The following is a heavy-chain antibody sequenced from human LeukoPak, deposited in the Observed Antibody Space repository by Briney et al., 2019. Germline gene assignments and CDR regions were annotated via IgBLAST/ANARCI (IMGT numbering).Heavy chain of an antibody. CDR1: GFTFSSYA. Sequence: PGRSLRLSCAASGFTFSSYAMHWVRQAPGKGLEWVAVISYDGSNKYYADSVKGRFTISRDNSKNTLYLQMNSLRAEDSAVYSCARGFGLQLINCIDYWGQGTLVTVSS. D-gene: IGHD5-24*01. V-gene: IGHV3-30*04. J-gene: IGHJ4*02. CDR2: ISYDGSNK. CDR3: ARGFGLQLINCIDY.